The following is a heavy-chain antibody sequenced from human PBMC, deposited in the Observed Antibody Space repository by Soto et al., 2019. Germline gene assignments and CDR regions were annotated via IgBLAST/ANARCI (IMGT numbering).Heavy chain of an antibody. J-gene: IGHJ4*02. D-gene: IGHD2-15*01. V-gene: IGHV1-46*03. CDR3: ARPYCSGGSCRGVFDY. Sequence: QVQLVQSGAEVKKPGASVKVSCKASGYTFTSYYMHWVRQAPGQGLEWMGIINPSGGSTSYAQKFQGRVTMTTDTSTSTVYMELSSLRSEDTAVYYCARPYCSGGSCRGVFDYWGQGTLVTVSS. CDR1: GYTFTSYY. CDR2: INPSGGST.